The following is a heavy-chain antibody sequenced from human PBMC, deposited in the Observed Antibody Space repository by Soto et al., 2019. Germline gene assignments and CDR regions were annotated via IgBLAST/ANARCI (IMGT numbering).Heavy chain of an antibody. V-gene: IGHV4-39*01. D-gene: IGHD2-2*02. CDR1: GGSISSSSYY. CDR3: ARHAVVVVPAAIYYYYGMDV. CDR2: IYYSGST. Sequence: SETLSLTCTVSGGSISSSSYYWGWIRQPPGKGLEWIGSIYYSGSTYYNPSLKSRVTISVDTPKNQFSLKLSSVTAADTAVYYCARHAVVVVPAAIYYYYGMDVWGQGTTVTSP. J-gene: IGHJ6*02.